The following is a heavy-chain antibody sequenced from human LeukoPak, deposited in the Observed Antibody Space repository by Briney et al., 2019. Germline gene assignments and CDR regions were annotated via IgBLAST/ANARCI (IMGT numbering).Heavy chain of an antibody. CDR2: INPKSGVT. CDR3: ARPLGSLKEYWWFDP. J-gene: IGHJ5*02. D-gene: IGHD2/OR15-2a*01. Sequence: ASVKVSCKASGYTFTDYYIHWVRQAPGQGLEWMGWINPKSGVTNFAQYFQGRVTMTRDTSSTTVYMELTRLRSDDTAVYYCARPLGSLKEYWWFDPWGQGTLVTVSS. V-gene: IGHV1-2*02. CDR1: GYTFTDYY.